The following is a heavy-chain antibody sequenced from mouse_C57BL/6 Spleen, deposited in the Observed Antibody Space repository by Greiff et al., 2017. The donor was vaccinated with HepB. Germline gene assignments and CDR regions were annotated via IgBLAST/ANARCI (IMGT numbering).Heavy chain of an antibody. CDR2: IYPGDGDT. CDR3: ARRVTTGAMDY. J-gene: IGHJ4*01. Sequence: QVTLKESGAELVKPGASVKISCKASGYAFSSYWMNWVKQRPGKGLEWIGQIYPGDGDTNYNGKFKGKATLTADKSSSTAYMQLSSLTSEDSAVYFCARRVTTGAMDYWGQGTSVTVSS. CDR1: GYAFSSYW. V-gene: IGHV1-80*01. D-gene: IGHD1-1*01.